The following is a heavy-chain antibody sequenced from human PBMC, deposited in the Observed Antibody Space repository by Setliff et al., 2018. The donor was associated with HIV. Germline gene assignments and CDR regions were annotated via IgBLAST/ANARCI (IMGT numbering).Heavy chain of an antibody. Sequence: SETLSHTCSVSGGSISSANYYWSWIRQHPGRGLEWIGYIYYSGSTYYNPSLKSRVTMSLDTSNTQFSLKLSSVTAADTAVYYCARGFEAADAFHIWGQGTMVTVSS. CDR2: IYYSGST. CDR3: ARGFEAADAFHI. V-gene: IGHV4-31*03. D-gene: IGHD6-25*01. CDR1: GGSISSANYY. J-gene: IGHJ3*02.